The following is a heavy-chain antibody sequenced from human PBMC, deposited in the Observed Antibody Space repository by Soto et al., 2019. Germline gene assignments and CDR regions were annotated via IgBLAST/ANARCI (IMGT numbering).Heavy chain of an antibody. D-gene: IGHD2-21*01. V-gene: IGHV3-30*18. J-gene: IGHJ4*01. CDR1: GFTLSNIG. CDR2: ISAGGNTK. Sequence: QVQLVESGGGVVQPGTSLRLACAASGFTLSNIGMQWVRQAPGKGMEWVAVISAGGNTKYYADSVKGRFTISRDNSKNTLFLQMNSMRTEDTAVYYCAKESGGERYAAYFDLWGHGPLVTFAA. CDR3: AKESGGERYAAYFDL.